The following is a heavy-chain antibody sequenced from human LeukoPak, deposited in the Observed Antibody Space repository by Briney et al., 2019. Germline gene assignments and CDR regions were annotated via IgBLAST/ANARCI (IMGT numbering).Heavy chain of an antibody. D-gene: IGHD5-24*01. J-gene: IGHJ4*02. CDR2: ISYDGSNK. CDR1: GFTFSSYG. Sequence: PGGSLRLSCAASGFTFSSYGMHWVRQASGKGLEWVAVISYDGSNKYYADSVKGRFTISRDNSKNTLYLQMNSLRAEDTAVYYCAKFPHNDWGQGTLVTVSS. V-gene: IGHV3-30*18. CDR3: AKFPHND.